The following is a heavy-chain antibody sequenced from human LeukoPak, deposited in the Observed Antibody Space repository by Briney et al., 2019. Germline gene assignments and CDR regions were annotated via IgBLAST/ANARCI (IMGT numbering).Heavy chain of an antibody. V-gene: IGHV4-34*01. CDR3: ARSRRTFMYYYMDV. D-gene: IGHD3-16*01. Sequence: PSETLSLTCAVYGGSFSGYYWSWIRQPPGKGLERIGEINHSGSTNYNPSLKRRVTISVDTSKNQFSLKLSSVTAADTAVYYCARSRRTFMYYYMDVWGKGTTVTVSS. CDR2: INHSGST. CDR1: GGSFSGYY. J-gene: IGHJ6*03.